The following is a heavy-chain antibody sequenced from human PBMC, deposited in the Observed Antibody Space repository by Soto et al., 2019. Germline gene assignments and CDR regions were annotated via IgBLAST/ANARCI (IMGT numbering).Heavy chain of an antibody. CDR3: ASLDYYYYGMDV. J-gene: IGHJ6*02. CDR2: IYYSGST. V-gene: IGHV4-39*01. Sequence: SETLSLTCTVPGGSISSSSYYWGWIRQPPGKGQEWIGSIYYSGSTYYNPSLKSRVTISVDTSKNQFSLKLSSVTAADTAVYYCASLDYYYYGMDVWGQGTTVTVSS. CDR1: GGSISSSSYY.